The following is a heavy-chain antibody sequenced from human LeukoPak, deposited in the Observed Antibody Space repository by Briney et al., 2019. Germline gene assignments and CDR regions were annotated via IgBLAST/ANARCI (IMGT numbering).Heavy chain of an antibody. J-gene: IGHJ3*02. D-gene: IGHD6-13*01. CDR2: IYPGDSDT. Sequence: LGESLKISCKGSGYSFTSYWIGWVRQMPGKGLEWMGIIYPGDSDTRYSPSFQGQVTIPADKSISTAYLQWSSLKASDTAMYYCARGSSSSYGAFDIWGQGTMVTVSS. V-gene: IGHV5-51*01. CDR1: GYSFTSYW. CDR3: ARGSSSSYGAFDI.